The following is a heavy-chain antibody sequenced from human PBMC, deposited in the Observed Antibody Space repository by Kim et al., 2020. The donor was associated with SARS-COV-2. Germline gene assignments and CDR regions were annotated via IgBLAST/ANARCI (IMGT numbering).Heavy chain of an antibody. Sequence: GGSLRLSCAASGFTFSSYAMHWVRQAPGKGLEWVAVISYDGSNKYYADSVKGRFTISRDNSKNTLYLQMNSLRAEDTAVYYCARGGLVIDAFDIWGQGTMVTVSS. CDR2: ISYDGSNK. V-gene: IGHV3-30*04. CDR1: GFTFSSYA. D-gene: IGHD3-9*01. J-gene: IGHJ3*02. CDR3: ARGGLVIDAFDI.